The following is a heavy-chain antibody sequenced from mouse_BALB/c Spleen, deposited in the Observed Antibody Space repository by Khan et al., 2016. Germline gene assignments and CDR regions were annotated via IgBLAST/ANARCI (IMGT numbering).Heavy chain of an antibody. J-gene: IGHJ3*01. Sequence: EVQLQESGPGLVKPSQSLSLTCSVTGYSITSGYYWNWIRQFPGNKLEWMGYISYDGSNNYNPYLKNRISLTRDTSKNQSFLKLNTVTTEDTATSYCASYGNYRGFAYWGQGTMVTVSA. CDR3: ASYGNYRGFAY. CDR2: ISYDGSN. D-gene: IGHD2-1*01. V-gene: IGHV3-6*02. CDR1: GYSITSGYY.